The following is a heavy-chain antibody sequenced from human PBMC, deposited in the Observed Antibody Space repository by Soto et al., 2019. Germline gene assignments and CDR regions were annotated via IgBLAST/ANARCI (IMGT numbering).Heavy chain of an antibody. CDR1: GYTFTSYD. CDR2: MNPNSGNT. CDR3: ARAYSGYDLVDY. D-gene: IGHD5-12*01. Sequence: QVQLVQSGAEVKKPGASVKVSCKASGYTFTSYDINWVRQATGQGLEWMGWMNPNSGNTGYAQKFQGRVTMTWNTSITTAYMELSSLRAEDTAVYYCARAYSGYDLVDYWGQGTLVTVSS. V-gene: IGHV1-8*01. J-gene: IGHJ4*02.